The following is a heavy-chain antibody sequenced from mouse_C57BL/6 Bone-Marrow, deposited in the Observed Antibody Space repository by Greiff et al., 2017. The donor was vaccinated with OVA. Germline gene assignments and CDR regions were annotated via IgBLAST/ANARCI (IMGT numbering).Heavy chain of an antibody. D-gene: IGHD1-1*01. J-gene: IGHJ1*03. CDR3: ATIYYYGSSWYFDV. Sequence: LQQSGASVKISCKASGYAFSSYWMNWVKQRPGKGLEWIGQIYPGDGDTNYNGKFKGKATLTADKSSSTAYMQLSSLTSEDSAVYFCATIYYYGSSWYFDVWGTGTTVTVSS. CDR1: GYAFSSYW. CDR2: IYPGDGDT. V-gene: IGHV1-80*01.